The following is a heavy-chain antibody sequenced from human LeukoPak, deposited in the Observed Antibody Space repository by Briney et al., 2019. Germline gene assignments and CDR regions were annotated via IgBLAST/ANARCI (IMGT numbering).Heavy chain of an antibody. D-gene: IGHD2-2*02. CDR2: IYYTGDT. J-gene: IGHJ5*02. Sequence: SETLSLTCTVSGASSSNYYWSWIRQPPGKGLEWLGYIYYTGDTKYNPSLKSRVTLSVDTSNNQFSLNLSSVTAADTAVYYCARVVGYCSPTSCYITEKWFDPWGQGTLVTVSS. V-gene: IGHV4-59*01. CDR1: GASSSNYY. CDR3: ARVVGYCSPTSCYITEKWFDP.